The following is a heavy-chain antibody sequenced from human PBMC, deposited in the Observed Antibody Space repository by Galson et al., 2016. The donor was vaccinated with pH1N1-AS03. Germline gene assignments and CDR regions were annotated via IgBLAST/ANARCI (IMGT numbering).Heavy chain of an antibody. Sequence: SLRLSCAASGFPFSGYSMNWVRQAPGKGLEWVSFISTSSSSIYYADSVKGRFTISRDNAQNLLYPQMNSLRDEYTAVYYCARDGPPQGISVAGSFDFWGQGTLVTVSS. CDR1: GFPFSGYS. V-gene: IGHV3-21*01. CDR3: ARDGPPQGISVAGSFDF. J-gene: IGHJ4*02. D-gene: IGHD6-19*01. CDR2: ISTSSSSI.